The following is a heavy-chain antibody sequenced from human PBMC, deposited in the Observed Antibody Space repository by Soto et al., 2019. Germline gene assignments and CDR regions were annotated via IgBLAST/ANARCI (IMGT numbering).Heavy chain of an antibody. V-gene: IGHV3-21*01. CDR3: ARVLGGIYYYFDY. J-gene: IGHJ4*02. CDR1: GFTFSTYS. D-gene: IGHD1-26*01. CDR2: ISSSSSDI. Sequence: EVQLVESGGGLVKPGGSLRLSCAASGFTFSTYSMNWVRQAPGKGLEWVSSISSSSSDIYYADSVKGRLTISRDNAKNSLYMQMNSLRAEDTAVYYCARVLGGIYYYFDYWGQGTLVTVSS.